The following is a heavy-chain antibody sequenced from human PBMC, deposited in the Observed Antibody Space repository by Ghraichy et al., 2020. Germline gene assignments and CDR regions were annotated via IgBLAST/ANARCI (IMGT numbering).Heavy chain of an antibody. CDR1: GGSFSGYY. D-gene: IGHD5-18*01. V-gene: IGHV4-34*01. Sequence: GSLRLSCAVYGGSFSGYYWSWIRQPPGKGLEWIGEINHSGSTNYNPSLKSRVTISVDTSKNQFSLKLSSVTAADTAVYYCAGAEYSYIDCWGQGTLVTVSS. CDR3: AGAEYSYIDC. J-gene: IGHJ4*02. CDR2: INHSGST.